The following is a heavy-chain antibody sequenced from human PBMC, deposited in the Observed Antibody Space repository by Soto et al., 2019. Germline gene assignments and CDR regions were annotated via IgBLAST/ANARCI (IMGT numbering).Heavy chain of an antibody. CDR2: TYYRSKWKT. CDR3: ARGGVIDI. D-gene: IGHD1-26*01. J-gene: IGHJ3*02. V-gene: IGHV6-1*01. CDR1: GDSVSSNSAA. Sequence: PSQTLSLTCAISGDSVSSNSAAWNWVRQSPSRGLEWLGRTYYRSKWKTDYAVSVRGRITINPDTSKNQFSLQLNSVTPGDTAVYYCARGGVIDIWGRGTMVTVSS.